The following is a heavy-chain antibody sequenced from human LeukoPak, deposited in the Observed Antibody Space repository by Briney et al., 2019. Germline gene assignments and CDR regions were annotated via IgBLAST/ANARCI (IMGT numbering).Heavy chain of an antibody. J-gene: IGHJ4*02. CDR2: IYWDDDK. D-gene: IGHD4-17*01. V-gene: IGHV2-5*02. CDR3: AHYDYGDSPTVDYFDY. Sequence: ESGPTLVNPTQTLTLTCTFSGFSLSTSGVGVAWIRQPPGKALEWLALIYWDDDKRYSPSLKSRITITKDTSKTQVPLTMTNMDPVDTATYYCAHYDYGDSPTVDYFDYWGQGTLVTVSS. CDR1: GFSLSTSGVG.